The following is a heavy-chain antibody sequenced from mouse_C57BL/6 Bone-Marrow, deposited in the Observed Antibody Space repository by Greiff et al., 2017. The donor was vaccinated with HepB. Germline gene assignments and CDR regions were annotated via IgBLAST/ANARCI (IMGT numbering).Heavy chain of an antibody. Sequence: QVQLQQSGAELARPGASVKLSCKASGYTFTSYGISWVKQRTGQGLEWIGEIYPRSGNTYYNEKFKGKATLTADKSSSTAYMELRSLTSEDSAVYFCAYYPAWFAYWGQGTLVTVSA. J-gene: IGHJ3*01. CDR1: GYTFTSYG. V-gene: IGHV1-81*01. CDR3: AYYPAWFAY. D-gene: IGHD2-1*01. CDR2: IYPRSGNT.